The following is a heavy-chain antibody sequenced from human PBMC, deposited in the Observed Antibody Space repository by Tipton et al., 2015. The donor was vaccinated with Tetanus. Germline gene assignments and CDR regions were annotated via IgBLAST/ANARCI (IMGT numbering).Heavy chain of an antibody. J-gene: IGHJ4*02. V-gene: IGHV4-61*05. CDR1: GGSISGSSYY. D-gene: IGHD2-2*01. Sequence: TLSLTCTVSGGSISGSSYYWGWIRQPPGKRLEWIGFVSSSGNSNYSPSLTGRVSMSLDTSKQQFSLSLTSATAADTAVYYCARGWSECSSWSCSPFDSWGQGTLVTVSS. CDR2: VSSSGNS. CDR3: ARGWSECSSWSCSPFDS.